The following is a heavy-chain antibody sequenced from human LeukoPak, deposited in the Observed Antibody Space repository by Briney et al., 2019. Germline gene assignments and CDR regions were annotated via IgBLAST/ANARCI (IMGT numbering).Heavy chain of an antibody. CDR1: GGSISSSNYW. J-gene: IGHJ5*02. D-gene: IGHD3-3*01. V-gene: IGHV4-39*01. CDR3: ARHAYYDFVTGLFDP. CDR2: IYYSGNT. Sequence: SETLSLTCTVSGGSISSSNYWWGWIRQPPGKGQEWIGSIYYSGNTYYNPSLKSRVTISVDTSKNHFSLNLNSVTAADTAMYYCARHAYYDFVTGLFDPWGQGTLVTVSS.